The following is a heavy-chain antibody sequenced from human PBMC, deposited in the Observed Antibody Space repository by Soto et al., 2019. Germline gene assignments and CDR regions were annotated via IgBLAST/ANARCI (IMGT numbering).Heavy chain of an antibody. V-gene: IGHV1-69*04. CDR1: GGTFSSYT. D-gene: IGHD2-8*01. CDR3: ARDMGRGYCTNGVCYKMV. Sequence: SVKVSCKASGGTFSSYTISWVRQAPGQGLEWMGRIIPILGIANYAQKFQGRVTITADKSTSTAYMELSSLRSEDTAVYYCARDMGRGYCTNGVCYKMVWGQGTLVTVSS. J-gene: IGHJ4*01. CDR2: IIPILGIA.